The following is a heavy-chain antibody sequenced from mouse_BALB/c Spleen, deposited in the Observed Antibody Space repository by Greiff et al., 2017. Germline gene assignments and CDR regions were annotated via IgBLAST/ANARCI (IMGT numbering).Heavy chain of an antibody. V-gene: IGHV1-14*01. Sequence: EVKLVESGPELVKPGASVKMSCKASGYTFTSYVMHWVKQKPGQGLEWIGYINPYNDGTKYNEKFKGKATLTSDKSSSTAYMELSSLTSEDSAVYYCARNYYGSSYNYFDYWGQGTTLTVSS. CDR1: GYTFTSYV. D-gene: IGHD1-1*01. J-gene: IGHJ2*01. CDR3: ARNYYGSSYNYFDY. CDR2: INPYNDGT.